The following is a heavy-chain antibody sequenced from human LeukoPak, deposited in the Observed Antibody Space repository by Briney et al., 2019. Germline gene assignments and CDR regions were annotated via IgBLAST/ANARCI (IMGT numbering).Heavy chain of an antibody. J-gene: IGHJ3*02. CDR3: AKDPAGYDRREHAFDI. V-gene: IGHV3-7*03. CDR1: GFSFSSYC. D-gene: IGHD3-22*01. CDR2: IKTDGTEK. Sequence: GGSLRLSCAVSGFSFSSYCMSWLRQAQGRGLEWVANIKTDGTEKYYVDSVKGRFTISRDNAKNSLYLQMNSLSAEDTALYYCAKDPAGYDRREHAFDIWGQGTMVTVSS.